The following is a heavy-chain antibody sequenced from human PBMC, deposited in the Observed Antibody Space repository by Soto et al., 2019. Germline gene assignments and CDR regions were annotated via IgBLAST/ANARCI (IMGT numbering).Heavy chain of an antibody. D-gene: IGHD6-6*01. CDR3: AVRTQGWGIAARKGGWFDP. Sequence: QVQLVQSGAEVKKPGSSVKVSCKASGGTFSSYAISWVRQAPGQGLEWMGGVIPIFGTANYAQKFQGRVTITADESTSTAYMELSSLRSQDTAVYYCAVRTQGWGIAARKGGWFDPWGQGTLVTVSS. J-gene: IGHJ5*02. CDR2: VIPIFGTA. V-gene: IGHV1-69*01. CDR1: GGTFSSYA.